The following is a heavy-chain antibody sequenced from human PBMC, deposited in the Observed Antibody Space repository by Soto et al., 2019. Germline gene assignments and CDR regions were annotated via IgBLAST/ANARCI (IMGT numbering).Heavy chain of an antibody. CDR3: ARLVVVAARWREGNGGDWFDP. Sequence: GESLKISCKGSGYSFTSYWIGWVRQMPGKGLEWMGIIYPGDSDTRYSPSFQGQVTISADKSISTAYLQWSSLKASDTAMYYCARLVVVAARWREGNGGDWFDPWGQGTLVTVSS. CDR1: GYSFTSYW. D-gene: IGHD2-15*01. V-gene: IGHV5-51*01. CDR2: IYPGDSDT. J-gene: IGHJ5*02.